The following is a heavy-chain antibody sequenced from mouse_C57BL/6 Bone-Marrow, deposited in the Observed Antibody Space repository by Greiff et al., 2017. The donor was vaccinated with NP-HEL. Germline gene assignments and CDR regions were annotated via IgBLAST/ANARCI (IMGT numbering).Heavy chain of an antibody. CDR3: ARTLTGTGYWYFDV. CDR2: ISYDGSN. V-gene: IGHV3-6*01. Sequence: VQLQQSGPGLVKPSQSLSLTCSVTGYSITSGYYWNWIRQFPGNKLEWMGYISYDGSNNYNPSLKNRISITRDTSKNQFFLKLNSVTTEDTATYYCARTLTGTGYWYFDVWGTGTTVTVSS. CDR1: GYSITSGYY. J-gene: IGHJ1*03. D-gene: IGHD4-1*01.